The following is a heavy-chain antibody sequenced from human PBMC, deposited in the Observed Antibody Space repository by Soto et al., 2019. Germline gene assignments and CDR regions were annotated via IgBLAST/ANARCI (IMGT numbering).Heavy chain of an antibody. CDR1: GDTVGDYA. V-gene: IGHV3-49*03. CDR2: IRSKAYGGTT. J-gene: IGHJ5*02. Sequence: SLRLSCTASGDTVGDYAMSWFRQDPGKGLEWVGFIRSKAYGGTTEYAASVKGRFTISRDDSKSIAYLQMNSLKTEDTAVYYCTRAVWVGVGGYNWFDLWGQATLVTVSS. CDR3: TRAVWVGVGGYNWFDL. D-gene: IGHD3-16*01.